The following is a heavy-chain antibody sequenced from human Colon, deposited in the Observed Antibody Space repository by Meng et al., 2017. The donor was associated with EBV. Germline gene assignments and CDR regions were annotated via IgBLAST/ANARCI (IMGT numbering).Heavy chain of an antibody. CDR1: GGSISNVYW. CDR2: IYHSGST. Sequence: PAPGTGLVNASETLSLTCAVSGGSISNVYWWTWVRQSPGKGLEWIGEIYHSGSTNYNPSLKSRVTISVDKSKNQFSLKLTSVTAADTAVYYCARGGYYSFDYWGQRTLVTVSS. CDR3: ARGGYYSFDY. D-gene: IGHD5-18*01. V-gene: IGHV4-4*02. J-gene: IGHJ4*02.